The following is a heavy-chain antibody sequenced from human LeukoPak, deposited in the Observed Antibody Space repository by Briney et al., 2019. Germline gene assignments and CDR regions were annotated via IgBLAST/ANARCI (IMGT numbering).Heavy chain of an antibody. D-gene: IGHD3-22*01. Sequence: ASVKVSCKASGYTFTGYYMQWVRQAPGHGLEWMGWINPNSGGTNYAQKFQGRVTMTRDTSISTAYMELSRLTSDDTAVYYCASVRSSGSYYDAFDYWGQGTLVTVSS. CDR3: ASVRSSGSYYDAFDY. CDR2: INPNSGGT. J-gene: IGHJ4*02. CDR1: GYTFTGYY. V-gene: IGHV1-2*02.